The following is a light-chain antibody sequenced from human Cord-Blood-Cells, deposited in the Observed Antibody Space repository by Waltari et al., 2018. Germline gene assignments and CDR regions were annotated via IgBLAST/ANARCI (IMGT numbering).Light chain of an antibody. Sequence: QSALTQPASVSGSPGQSITISCNGTSSYVGGYNYVSWYQQHPGKAPKLMMYDVSKRPSGVSNRFSGSKSGNTASLTISGLQAEDEADYYCSSYTSSSTYVFGTGTKVTVL. J-gene: IGLJ1*01. CDR2: DVS. V-gene: IGLV2-14*01. CDR3: SSYTSSSTYV. CDR1: SSYVGGYNY.